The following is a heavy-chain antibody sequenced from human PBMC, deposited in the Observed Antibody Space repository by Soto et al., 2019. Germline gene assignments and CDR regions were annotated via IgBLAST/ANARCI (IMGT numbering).Heavy chain of an antibody. CDR2: ISYDGSNK. V-gene: IGHV3-30*18. CDR1: GFTSSSYG. J-gene: IGHJ4*02. Sequence: SLRLSCAASGFTSSSYGMHWVRQAPGKGLEWVAVISYDGSNKYYADSVKGRFTISRDNSKNTLYLQMNSLRAEDTAVYYCAKITGTIDYWGQGTLVTVSS. D-gene: IGHD1-20*01. CDR3: AKITGTIDY.